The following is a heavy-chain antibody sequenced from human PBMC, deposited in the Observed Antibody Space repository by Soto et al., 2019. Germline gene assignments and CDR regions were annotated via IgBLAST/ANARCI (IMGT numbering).Heavy chain of an antibody. CDR2: IIPIFGTA. CDR3: ARGSNEYTAMASDAFDI. Sequence: QVQLVQSGAEVKKPGSSVKVSCKASGGTFSSYAISWVRQAPGQGLEWMGGIIPIFGTANYAQKFQGRVTITADESTSTAYMELSRLRSEDTAVYYCARGSNEYTAMASDAFDIWGQGTMVTVSS. CDR1: GGTFSSYA. D-gene: IGHD5-18*01. J-gene: IGHJ3*02. V-gene: IGHV1-69*01.